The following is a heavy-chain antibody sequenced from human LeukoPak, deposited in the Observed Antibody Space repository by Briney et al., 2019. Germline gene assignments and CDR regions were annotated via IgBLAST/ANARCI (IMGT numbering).Heavy chain of an antibody. Sequence: PSQTLSVTCTVSGGSISSGGYYWSWIRQHPGKGLEWIGYIYYSGSTYYNPSLKSRVTISVDTSKNQFSLKLSSVTAADTAVYYCARDPTVYDSSVYTGMDVWGQGTTVTVSS. V-gene: IGHV4-31*03. J-gene: IGHJ6*02. D-gene: IGHD3-22*01. CDR1: GGSISSGGYY. CDR3: ARDPTVYDSSVYTGMDV. CDR2: IYYSGST.